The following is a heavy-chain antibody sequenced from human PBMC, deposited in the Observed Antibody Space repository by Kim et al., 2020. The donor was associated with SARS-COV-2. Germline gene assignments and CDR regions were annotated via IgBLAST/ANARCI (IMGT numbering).Heavy chain of an antibody. Sequence: SETLSLTCTVSGGSISSSSYYWVWIRQPPGKGLEWFGSIYYIWSTYYNPSLKSRVTISVDTSKNQFSLKLSSVTAADTAVYYCARHYRVRYCSSTICVDAFEIWGQGTMVTVSS. CDR1: GGSISSSSYY. V-gene: IGHV4-39*01. D-gene: IGHD2-2*01. CDR2: IYYIWST. J-gene: IGHJ3*02. CDR3: ARHYRVRYCSSTICVDAFEI.